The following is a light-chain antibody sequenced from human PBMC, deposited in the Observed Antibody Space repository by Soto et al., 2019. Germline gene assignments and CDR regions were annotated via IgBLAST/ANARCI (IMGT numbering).Light chain of an antibody. Sequence: EIVLTPSPATLSVSPGETATLSCGASQSVSTNLAWYQQKPGQAPRLLIYNALTRATGIPARFSGSGSGTEFTLTISSLQSEDFAFYYCQQCNNWPRTFGQGTKVDIK. CDR3: QQCNNWPRT. V-gene: IGKV3-15*01. CDR2: NAL. J-gene: IGKJ1*01. CDR1: QSVSTN.